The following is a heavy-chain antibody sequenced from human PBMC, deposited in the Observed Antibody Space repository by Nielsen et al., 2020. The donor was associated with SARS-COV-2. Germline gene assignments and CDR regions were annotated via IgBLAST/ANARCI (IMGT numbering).Heavy chain of an antibody. D-gene: IGHD2-2*01. CDR2: ISSSSSYI. CDR3: ARDMPPEVVVVPAAHNWFDP. V-gene: IGHV3-21*01. Sequence: WVRQPPGKGLEWVSSISSSSSYIYYADSVKGRFTISRDNAKNSLYLQMNSLRAEDTAVCYCARDMPPEVVVVPAAHNWFDPWGQGTLVTVSS. J-gene: IGHJ5*02.